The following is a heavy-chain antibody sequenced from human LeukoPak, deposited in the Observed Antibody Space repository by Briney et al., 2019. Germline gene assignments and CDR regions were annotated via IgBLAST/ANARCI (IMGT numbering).Heavy chain of an antibody. V-gene: IGHV3-23*01. J-gene: IGHJ4*02. CDR1: GFTFSSYA. Sequence: PGGSLRLSCAASGFTFSSYAMSWVRQAPGKGLEWVSAISGSGGSTYYADSVKGRFTISRDNSKNTLYLQMNSLRAEDTAVYYCATHRGGSCYFGVGGDCYQFDYWGQGTLVTVSS. D-gene: IGHD2-15*01. CDR2: ISGSGGST. CDR3: ATHRGGSCYFGVGGDCYQFDY.